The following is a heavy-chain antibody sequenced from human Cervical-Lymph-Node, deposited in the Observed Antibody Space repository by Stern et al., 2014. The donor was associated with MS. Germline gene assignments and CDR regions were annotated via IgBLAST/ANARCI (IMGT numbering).Heavy chain of an antibody. V-gene: IGHV5-51*01. CDR2: VYPGDSET. D-gene: IGHD4-17*01. Sequence: VQLVQSGAEVKKPGESLKISCKASGYSFTNYWIGWVRPMPGNGLQWMGIVYPGDSETRYSPSFQGQVTISADKSINTAYLQWNTRKAADTAMYYCARQSDYGNWFDPWGQGTLVTVSS. J-gene: IGHJ5*02. CDR1: GYSFTNYW. CDR3: ARQSDYGNWFDP.